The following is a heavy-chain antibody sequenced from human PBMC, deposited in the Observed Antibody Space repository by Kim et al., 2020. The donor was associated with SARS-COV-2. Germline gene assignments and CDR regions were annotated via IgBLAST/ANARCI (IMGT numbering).Heavy chain of an antibody. J-gene: IGHJ4*02. Sequence: SETLSLTCAVYGGSFSGYYWSWIRQPPGKGLEWIGEINHSGSTNYNPSLKSRVTISVDTSKNQFSLKLSSVTAADTAVYYCARGITGVPSNFDYWGQGTLVTVSS. V-gene: IGHV4-34*01. CDR1: GGSFSGYY. CDR2: INHSGST. D-gene: IGHD1-20*01. CDR3: ARGITGVPSNFDY.